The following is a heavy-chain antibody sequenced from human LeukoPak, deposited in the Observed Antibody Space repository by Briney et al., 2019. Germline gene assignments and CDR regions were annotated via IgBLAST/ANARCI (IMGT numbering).Heavy chain of an antibody. CDR1: GGSISSSSYY. CDR2: IYYTGNT. D-gene: IGHD2-8*01. V-gene: IGHV4-39*07. J-gene: IGHJ4*02. Sequence: PSETLSLTCTVSGGSISSSSYYWGWTRQPPGKGLEWIGSIYYTGNTYYNPSLKSRVTLSIDTSKNQFSLKLSSVTAADTAVYYCATSPVYCTNGVCYTDKWGQGTLVTVSS. CDR3: ATSPVYCTNGVCYTDK.